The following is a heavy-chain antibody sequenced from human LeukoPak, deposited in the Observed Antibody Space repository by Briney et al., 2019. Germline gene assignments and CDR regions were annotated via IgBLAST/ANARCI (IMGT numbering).Heavy chain of an antibody. J-gene: IGHJ4*02. CDR2: INTHGSTT. Sequence: GGSLRLSCAASGFTFSSYWMHWVRQAPGKGLVWVSLINTHGSTTTYADSVKGRFTISRDNAKNTQYLQMNSLRAEDTAVYYCARDLGTTAAVSLWGQGTLVTVSS. CDR3: ARDLGTTAAVSL. V-gene: IGHV3-74*01. D-gene: IGHD1-26*01. CDR1: GFTFSSYW.